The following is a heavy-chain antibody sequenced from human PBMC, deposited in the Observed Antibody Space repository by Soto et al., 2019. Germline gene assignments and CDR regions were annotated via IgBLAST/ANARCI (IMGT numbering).Heavy chain of an antibody. J-gene: IGHJ4*02. D-gene: IGHD2-15*01. Sequence: ELQLVESGGGLVQPGGSLRLSCAASGFNVSANYMTWVRQAPGTGLEWVSFIFHGGDTFYADSVKDRFIISRDNSKNTLYLQMNSLRAEDTGVYYCARDRGCSGGSCVDYWGQGTLVTVSS. CDR1: GFNVSANY. V-gene: IGHV3-66*01. CDR3: ARDRGCSGGSCVDY. CDR2: IFHGGDT.